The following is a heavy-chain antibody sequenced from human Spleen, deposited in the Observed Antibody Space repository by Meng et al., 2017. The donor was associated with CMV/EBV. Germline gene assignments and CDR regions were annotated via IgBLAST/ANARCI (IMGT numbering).Heavy chain of an antibody. V-gene: IGHV3-30*01. J-gene: IGHJ3*02. CDR2: ISYDGRNE. D-gene: IGHD6-19*01. CDR3: ARARIAVAAFDI. Sequence: GGSLRLSCAASGFTFSSYAMHWVRQAPGKGLDWLSLISYDGRNEYYAEALKGRFTISRDNSNNTLYLQMNSLRAEDTAVYYCARARIAVAAFDIWGQGTMVTVSS. CDR1: GFTFSSYA.